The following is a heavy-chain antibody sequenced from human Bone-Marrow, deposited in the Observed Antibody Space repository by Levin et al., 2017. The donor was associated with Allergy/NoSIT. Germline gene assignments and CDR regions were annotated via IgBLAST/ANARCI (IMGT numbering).Heavy chain of an antibody. J-gene: IGHJ4*02. Sequence: GGSLRLSCAASGFTFSSYGMHWVRQAPGKGLEWVAVISYDGSNKYYADSVKGRFTISRDNSKNTLYLQMNSLRAEDTAVYYCAKLSIAVAGTGYWGQGTLVTVSS. D-gene: IGHD6-19*01. CDR2: ISYDGSNK. V-gene: IGHV3-30*18. CDR1: GFTFSSYG. CDR3: AKLSIAVAGTGY.